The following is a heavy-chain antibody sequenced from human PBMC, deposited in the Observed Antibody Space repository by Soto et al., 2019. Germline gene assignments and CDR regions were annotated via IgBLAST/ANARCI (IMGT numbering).Heavy chain of an antibody. V-gene: IGHV2-26*01. CDR3: ARVRSNYYGSGTYYFDY. J-gene: IGHJ4*02. CDR1: GFSLTTARMG. D-gene: IGHD3-10*01. CDR2: IFSNDEK. Sequence: QVTLKESGPLLVRPTETLTLTCTVSGFSLTTARMGLTWIRPPPGKALEWLEHIFSNDEKSYRTSLKSRLTISKDTSRTQVVLTMTNMDPVDTGTYYCARVRSNYYGSGTYYFDYWGQGTLVTVSS.